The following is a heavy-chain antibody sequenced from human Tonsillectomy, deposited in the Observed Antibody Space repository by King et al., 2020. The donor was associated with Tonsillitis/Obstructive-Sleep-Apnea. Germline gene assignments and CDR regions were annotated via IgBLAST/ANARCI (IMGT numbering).Heavy chain of an antibody. Sequence: VTLKESGPALVKPTQTLTLTCTFSGFSLSTSGMCMSWIRQPPGKALEWLARIDSDDDKYYSTSLQTRLAITKDTSKKQVVLTMTNVDPVDTATYYRACIWDFWSGYDEAVDMWGQGTMVTVSS. V-gene: IGHV2-70*11. CDR3: ACIWDFWSGYDEAVDM. CDR2: IDSDDDK. CDR1: GFSLSTSGMC. D-gene: IGHD3-3*01. J-gene: IGHJ3*02.